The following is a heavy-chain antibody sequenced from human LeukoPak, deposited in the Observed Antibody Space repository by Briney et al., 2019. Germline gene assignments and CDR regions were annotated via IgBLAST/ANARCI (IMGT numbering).Heavy chain of an antibody. D-gene: IGHD3-22*01. CDR1: GFTFSSYA. J-gene: IGHJ4*02. V-gene: IGHV3-9*01. CDR3: AKGPEAYYYDSSGPFDY. CDR2: ISWNSGSI. Sequence: GGSLRLSCAASGFTFSSYAMSWVRQAPGRGLEWVSGISWNSGSIGYADSVKGRFTISRDNAKNSLYLQMNSLRAEDTALYYCAKGPEAYYYDSSGPFDYWGQGTLVTVSS.